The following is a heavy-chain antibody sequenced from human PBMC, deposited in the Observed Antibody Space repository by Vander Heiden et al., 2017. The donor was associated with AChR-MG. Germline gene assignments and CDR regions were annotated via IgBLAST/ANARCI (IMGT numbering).Heavy chain of an antibody. CDR1: GFTFGSYS. D-gene: IGHD6-19*01. CDR2: ISSSSSYI. Sequence: EVQLVESGGGLVKPGGSLRLSCAASGFTFGSYSMNWVRQAPGKGLEWVSSISSSSSYIYYADSVKGRFTISRDNAKNSLYLQMNSLRAEDTAVYYCAREAVAAKKDAFDIWGQGTMVTVSS. CDR3: AREAVAAKKDAFDI. V-gene: IGHV3-21*01. J-gene: IGHJ3*02.